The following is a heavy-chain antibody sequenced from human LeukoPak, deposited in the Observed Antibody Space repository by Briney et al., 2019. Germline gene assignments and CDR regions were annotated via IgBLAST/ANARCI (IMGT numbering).Heavy chain of an antibody. J-gene: IGHJ3*02. Sequence: GASVKVSCKASGYTFTGYYMHWVRQAPGQGLEWMGWINPNSGGTNYAQKFQGRVTMTRDTSISTAYMELSRLRFDDTAVYYCARDQRSYYGDYVQSLAFDIWGQGTMVTVSS. V-gene: IGHV1-2*02. CDR3: ARDQRSYYGDYVQSLAFDI. D-gene: IGHD4-17*01. CDR2: INPNSGGT. CDR1: GYTFTGYY.